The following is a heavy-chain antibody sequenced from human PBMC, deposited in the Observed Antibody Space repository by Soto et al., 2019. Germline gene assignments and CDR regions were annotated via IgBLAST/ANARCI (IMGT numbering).Heavy chain of an antibody. V-gene: IGHV3-30*18. Sequence: GGSLRLSCAASGFTFSSYGMHWVRQAPGKGLEWVAVISNDGSKKYYADSVKGRFTISRDDSKNTLYLQMNSLRAEDTAVYYCAKDSGTAMVTSYYYYGMDVWGQGTTVTVSS. CDR2: ISNDGSKK. CDR1: GFTFSSYG. CDR3: AKDSGTAMVTSYYYYGMDV. J-gene: IGHJ6*02. D-gene: IGHD5-18*01.